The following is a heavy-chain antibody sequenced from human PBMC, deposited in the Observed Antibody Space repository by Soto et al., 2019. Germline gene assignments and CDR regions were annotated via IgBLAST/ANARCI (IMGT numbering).Heavy chain of an antibody. CDR2: VSYDGNDK. D-gene: IGHD1-7*01. CDR1: GFTFSTYG. Sequence: LRLSCAASGFTFSTYGMHWVRQAPGKGLEWVAGVSYDGNDKSYADSVKGRFPISRDNSKNTLYPQMNSLRVEDTAVYYCARGTGNNWNYVWFDPWGQGTLVTVSS. V-gene: IGHV3-30*03. J-gene: IGHJ5*02. CDR3: ARGTGNNWNYVWFDP.